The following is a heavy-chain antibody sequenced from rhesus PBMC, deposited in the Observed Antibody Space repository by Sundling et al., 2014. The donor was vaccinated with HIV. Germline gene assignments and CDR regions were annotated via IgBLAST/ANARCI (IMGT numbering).Heavy chain of an antibody. D-gene: IGHD6-31*01. Sequence: QVTLKESGPALVEPTQTLTLTCAFSGFSISTTGTGVAWIRQPPGKTLEWLTSIYWNDSSYSSTSLKNRLTVSKDTSKNQVVLTMTNMDPVDTATYYCARRLGSSWYDYWGQGVLVTVSS. J-gene: IGHJ4*01. CDR3: ARRLGSSWYDY. CDR1: GFSISTTGTG. V-gene: IGHV2-95*01. CDR2: IYWNDSS.